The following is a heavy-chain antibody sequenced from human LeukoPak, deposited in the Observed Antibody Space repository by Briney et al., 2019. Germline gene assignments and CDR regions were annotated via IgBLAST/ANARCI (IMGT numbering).Heavy chain of an antibody. CDR2: IYSGGST. Sequence: GSLRLSCAASGFTVSSSYMSWVRQAPGKGLEWVSVIYSGGSTYYADSVKGRFTISRDNAKNSLYLQMNSLRAEDTAVYYCAKAQQLWYHFDSWGRGTLVTVSS. D-gene: IGHD5-18*01. V-gene: IGHV3-66*01. CDR3: AKAQQLWYHFDS. J-gene: IGHJ4*02. CDR1: GFTVSSSY.